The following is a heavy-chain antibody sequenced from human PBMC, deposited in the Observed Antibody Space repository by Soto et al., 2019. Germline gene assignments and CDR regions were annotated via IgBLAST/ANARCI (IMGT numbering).Heavy chain of an antibody. Sequence: SETLSLTCTVSGGSISSYYWSWIRQPPGKGLEWIGYIYYSGSTNYNPSLKSRVTISVDTSKNQFSLKLSSVTAADTAVYYCARHGGTGLYYCMDFWGKGTTVTVSS. D-gene: IGHD3-10*01. CDR2: IYYSGST. CDR1: GGSISSYY. J-gene: IGHJ6*03. V-gene: IGHV4-59*08. CDR3: ARHGGTGLYYCMDF.